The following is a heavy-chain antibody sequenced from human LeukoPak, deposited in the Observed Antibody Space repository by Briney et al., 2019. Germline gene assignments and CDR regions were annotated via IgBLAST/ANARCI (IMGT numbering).Heavy chain of an antibody. CDR2: ISYDGSNK. CDR3: AKNGGCSGGSCPQN. J-gene: IGHJ4*02. D-gene: IGHD2-15*01. V-gene: IGHV3-30*18. CDR1: GFTFSSYG. Sequence: GGSLRLSCAASGFTFSSYGMHWVRQAPGKGLEWVAVISYDGSNKYYADSVKGRFTISRDNSKNTLYLQMNSLRAEDTAVYYCAKNGGCSGGSCPQNWGQGTLVTVSS.